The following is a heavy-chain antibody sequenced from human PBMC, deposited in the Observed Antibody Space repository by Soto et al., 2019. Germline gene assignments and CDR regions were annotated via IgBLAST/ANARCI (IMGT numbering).Heavy chain of an antibody. CDR2: IYHSGST. D-gene: IGHD3-22*01. CDR1: GGSISSGGYS. V-gene: IGHV4-30-2*01. CDR3: ARGVYASSGYYYFDY. Sequence: PSETLSLTCAVSGGSISSGGYSWSWIRQPPGKGLEWIGYIYHSGSTYYNPSLKSRVAISVDRSKNQFSLKLSSVTAADTAVYYCARGVYASSGYYYFDYWGQGTLVTVSS. J-gene: IGHJ4*02.